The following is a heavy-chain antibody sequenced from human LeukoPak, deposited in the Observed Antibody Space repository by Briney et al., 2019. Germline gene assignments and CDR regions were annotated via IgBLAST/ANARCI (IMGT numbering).Heavy chain of an antibody. Sequence: PGGSLRLSCAASGFTFSSYTMHWIRQAPGKGLEWVSSISGSNSYIFYADSVKGRFTVSRDNAKDSLYLQMNSLRAEDTAVYYCARALTTLTYEGYWGQGTLVTVSS. CDR3: ARALTTLTYEGY. D-gene: IGHD1-1*01. J-gene: IGHJ4*02. CDR2: ISGSNSYI. V-gene: IGHV3-21*01. CDR1: GFTFSSYT.